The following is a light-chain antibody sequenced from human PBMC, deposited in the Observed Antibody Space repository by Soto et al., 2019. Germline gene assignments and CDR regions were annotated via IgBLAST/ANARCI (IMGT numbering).Light chain of an antibody. Sequence: EIVMTQSPATLSVSPGERATLSCRASQSVSSNLAWYQQKPGQAPRLLIYGASTMATGIPPSFSGSGSGTEITLTISIIQSVDFAVYYCQQYNNWPPLTFGGGNKLEIK. CDR3: QQYNNWPPLT. J-gene: IGKJ4*01. CDR2: GAS. CDR1: QSVSSN. V-gene: IGKV3-15*01.